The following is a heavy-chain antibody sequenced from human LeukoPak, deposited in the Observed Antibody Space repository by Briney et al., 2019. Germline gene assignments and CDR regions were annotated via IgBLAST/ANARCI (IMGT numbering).Heavy chain of an antibody. CDR3: ARGESGSFDY. CDR1: GGSISSGGYS. D-gene: IGHD1-1*01. V-gene: IGHV4-30-2*01. Sequence: PSETLSLTCAVSGGSISSGGYSWSWIRQPPGKGLEWIGYIYHSGSTYYNPSLKSRVTISVDRSKNQFPLKLSSVTAADTAVYYCARGESGSFDYWGQGTLVTVSS. J-gene: IGHJ4*02. CDR2: IYHSGST.